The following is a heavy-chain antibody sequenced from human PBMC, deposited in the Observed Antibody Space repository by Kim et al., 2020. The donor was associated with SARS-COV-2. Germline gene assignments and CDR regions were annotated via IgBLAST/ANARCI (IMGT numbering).Heavy chain of an antibody. D-gene: IGHD1-26*01. Sequence: GGSLRLSCAASGFTFSSYVISWVRQAPGKGLEWVSGISGSGGSTYYADSVKGRFTISRDNSKNTLYLQMNSLRAEDTAIYYCAKGGQGGFYYGMDVWGQGTTITVSS. CDR1: GFTFSSYV. CDR3: AKGGQGGFYYGMDV. CDR2: ISGSGGST. J-gene: IGHJ6*02. V-gene: IGHV3-23*01.